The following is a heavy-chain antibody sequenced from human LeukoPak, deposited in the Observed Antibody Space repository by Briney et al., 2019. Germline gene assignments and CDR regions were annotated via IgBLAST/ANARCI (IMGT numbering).Heavy chain of an antibody. D-gene: IGHD4-23*01. CDR3: ARDHPTGGTFDY. Sequence: GGSLRLSCAASGFTFSSYSMNWVRQAPGKGLEWVSSISSSSSYIYYADSVKGRFTISRDNAKNSLYLQMNSLRAEDTAVYYCARDHPTGGTFDYWGQGTLVTVSS. V-gene: IGHV3-21*01. CDR2: ISSSSSYI. J-gene: IGHJ4*02. CDR1: GFTFSSYS.